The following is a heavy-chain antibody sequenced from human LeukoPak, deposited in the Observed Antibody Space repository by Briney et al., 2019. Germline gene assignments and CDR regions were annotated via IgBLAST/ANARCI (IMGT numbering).Heavy chain of an antibody. J-gene: IGHJ4*02. CDR2: IIPIFGTA. D-gene: IGHD3-22*01. V-gene: IGHV1-69*05. CDR3: ARGENYYYDSSGYYTF. CDR1: GGTFSSDA. Sequence: ASVKVSCKXSGGTFSSDAISWVRQAPGQGLEWMGRIIPIFGTANYAQKFQGRVTITTDESTSTAYMELSSLRSEDTAVYYCARGENYYYDSSGYYTFWGQGTLVTVSS.